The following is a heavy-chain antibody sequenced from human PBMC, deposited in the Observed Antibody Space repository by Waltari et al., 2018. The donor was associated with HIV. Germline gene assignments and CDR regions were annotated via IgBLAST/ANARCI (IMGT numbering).Heavy chain of an antibody. CDR2: IKHSGST. CDR1: GGSFSGSY. D-gene: IGHD3-16*01. J-gene: IGHJ6*02. CDR3: ARVVRRGFGGVIGTRMDV. Sequence: QVQLQQWGAGLLKPSETLSLTCAVYGGSFSGSYWSWLRQPPGKGPKWIGEIKHSGSTNYNPSLKSRVTISVDTSKNQFSLKLISVTAADTAVYYCARVVRRGFGGVIGTRMDVWGQGTTVTVSS. V-gene: IGHV4-34*01.